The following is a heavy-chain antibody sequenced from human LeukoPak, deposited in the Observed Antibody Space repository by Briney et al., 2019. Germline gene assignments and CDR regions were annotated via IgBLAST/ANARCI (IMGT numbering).Heavy chain of an antibody. CDR2: IYHSGST. D-gene: IGHD1-26*01. J-gene: IGHJ4*02. Sequence: SETLSLTCTVSGYSISSGYYWGWIRQPPGKGLEWIGSIYHSGSTYYNPSLKSRVTISVDTSKNQFSLRLSSVTAADTAVYYCAVVGATNFDYWGQGTLVTVSS. CDR3: AVVGATNFDY. V-gene: IGHV4-38-2*02. CDR1: GYSISSGYY.